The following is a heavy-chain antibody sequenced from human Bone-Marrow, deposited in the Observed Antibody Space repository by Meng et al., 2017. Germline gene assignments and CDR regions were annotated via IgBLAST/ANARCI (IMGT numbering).Heavy chain of an antibody. CDR2: IYYSGST. CDR3: ASTPTYYYGSGSYYYFDY. Sequence: SETLSLTCTVSGGSISSYYWSWIRQPPGKGLEWIGYIYYSGSTNYNPSLKSRVTISIDTSKNRFSLKLSSVTAADTALYYCASTPTYYYGSGSYYYFDYWGQGTLVTVSS. CDR1: GGSISSYY. J-gene: IGHJ4*02. V-gene: IGHV4-59*01. D-gene: IGHD3-10*01.